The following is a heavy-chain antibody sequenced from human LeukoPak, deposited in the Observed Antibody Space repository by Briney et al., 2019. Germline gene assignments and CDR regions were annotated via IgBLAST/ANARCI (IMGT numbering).Heavy chain of an antibody. CDR2: MNPNSGNT. D-gene: IGHD2-2*02. CDR3: ARVPSGDCSSTSCHIDY. V-gene: IGHV1-8*01. J-gene: IGHJ4*02. Sequence: ASVKVSCKASGYTFTSYDINWVRQATGQGLEWMGWMNPNSGNTGYAQKFQGRVTMTRNTSISTAYMELSSLRSEDTAVYYCARVPSGDCSSTSCHIDYWGQGTLVTVSS. CDR1: GYTFTSYD.